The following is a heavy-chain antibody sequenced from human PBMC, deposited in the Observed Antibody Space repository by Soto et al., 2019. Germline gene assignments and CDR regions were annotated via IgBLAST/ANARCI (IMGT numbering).Heavy chain of an antibody. Sequence: PSETLSLTCAISGAPITCGDYSWGWIRQPPGKGLEWIGYIFHGGSTYYNPSLRSRVTISVDRSRTQFSLKMSSVTAADTAVYYCARGRVVVPAAVMFICLDPWGQGALVTVSS. CDR2: IFHGGST. J-gene: IGHJ5*02. CDR3: ARGRVVVPAAVMFICLDP. CDR1: GAPITCGDYS. D-gene: IGHD2-2*01. V-gene: IGHV4-30-2*01.